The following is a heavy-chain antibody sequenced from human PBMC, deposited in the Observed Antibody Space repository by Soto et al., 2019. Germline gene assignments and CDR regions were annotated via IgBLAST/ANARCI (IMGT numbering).Heavy chain of an antibody. Sequence: PSETLSLTCTVSGGSISSGDYYWSWIRQPPGKGLEWIGYIYYSGSTYYNPPLKSRITINPDTSKNQFSLHLSSVTPEDTAVYYCARVQHPAYFDNWGQGTPVTVSS. CDR3: ARVQHPAYFDN. V-gene: IGHV4-30-4*01. CDR1: GGSISSGDYY. CDR2: IYYSGST. J-gene: IGHJ4*02.